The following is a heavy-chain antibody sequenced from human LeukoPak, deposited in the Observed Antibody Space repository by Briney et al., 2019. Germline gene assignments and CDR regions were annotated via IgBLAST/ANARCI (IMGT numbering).Heavy chain of an antibody. J-gene: IGHJ4*02. CDR1: GFTFTGYY. V-gene: IGHV1-2*02. Sequence: ASVKVSCKASGFTFTGYYMHWVRQAPGQGLEWMGWINANSGGTNCAQKFQGRVTMTRDTSISTAYMELSSLRSDDTAVYYCARDLATVTTPNFDYWGQGTLVTVSS. CDR2: INANSGGT. D-gene: IGHD4-17*01. CDR3: ARDLATVTTPNFDY.